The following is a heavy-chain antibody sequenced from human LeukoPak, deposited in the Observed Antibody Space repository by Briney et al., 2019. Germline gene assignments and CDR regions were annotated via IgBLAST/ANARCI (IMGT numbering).Heavy chain of an antibody. CDR2: ISSSSSYI. CDR1: GFTFSSYS. J-gene: IGHJ2*01. Sequence: GGSLRLSCVASGFTFSSYSMNWVRQAPGKGLEWVSSISSSSSYIYYADSVKGRFTISRDNAKNSLYLQMNSLRAEDTAVYYCARGRIAAAGTPARYFDLWGRGTLVTVSS. CDR3: ARGRIAAAGTPARYFDL. D-gene: IGHD6-13*01. V-gene: IGHV3-21*01.